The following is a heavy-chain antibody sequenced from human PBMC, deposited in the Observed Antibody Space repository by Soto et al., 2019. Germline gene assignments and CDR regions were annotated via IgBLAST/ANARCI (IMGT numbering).Heavy chain of an antibody. V-gene: IGHV4-59*08. CDR2: IYYSGSI. J-gene: IGHJ3*02. Sequence: SETLSLSYAVYGGSFSGYYWSWIRQPPGKGLEWIGYIYYSGSINYNPSLKSRITISVDTSKNQLSLKLTSVSAADTAVYYCARQPPDTAAFDIWGQGTMVTVSS. D-gene: IGHD5-18*01. CDR1: GGSFSGYY. CDR3: ARQPPDTAAFDI.